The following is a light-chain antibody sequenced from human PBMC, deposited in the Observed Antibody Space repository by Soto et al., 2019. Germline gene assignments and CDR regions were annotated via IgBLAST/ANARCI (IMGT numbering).Light chain of an antibody. CDR3: QQYGGSPIT. CDR2: AAS. Sequence: EMVLTQSPGTLSLSPGEIATLSCRASQSVSSNFLAWFQQQPGQAPRLLVYAASRRVTGIPDRFSGSGSGTDFTLTISRLEPEDFAVYFCQQYGGSPITFGPGTRLAIK. V-gene: IGKV3-20*01. CDR1: QSVSSNF. J-gene: IGKJ5*01.